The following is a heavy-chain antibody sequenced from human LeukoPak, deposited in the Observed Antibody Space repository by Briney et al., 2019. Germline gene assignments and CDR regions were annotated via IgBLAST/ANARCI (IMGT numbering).Heavy chain of an antibody. Sequence: SVTLSLTCTVSGGSISSYYWSWIRQPPGKGLEWIGYISYSGSTNYNPSLKSRVTISVDTSKNQFSLRLNSMTAADTAVYYCARGGSWYRFDYWGQGTLVTVSS. CDR1: GGSISSYY. CDR3: ARGGSWYRFDY. V-gene: IGHV4-59*01. D-gene: IGHD6-13*01. CDR2: ISYSGST. J-gene: IGHJ4*02.